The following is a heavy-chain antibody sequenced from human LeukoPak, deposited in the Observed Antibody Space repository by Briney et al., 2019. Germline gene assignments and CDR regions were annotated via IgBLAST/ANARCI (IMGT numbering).Heavy chain of an antibody. J-gene: IGHJ5*02. CDR2: IYTSGST. CDR1: GGSISSYY. D-gene: IGHD6-13*01. Sequence: SETLSLTCTVSGGSISSYYWSWIRQPPGKGLEWIGYIYTSGSTNYNPSLKSRVTISVDTSKNQFSLKLSSVTAADTAAYYCARCIAAAGFWFDPWGQGTLVTVSS. V-gene: IGHV4-4*09. CDR3: ARCIAAAGFWFDP.